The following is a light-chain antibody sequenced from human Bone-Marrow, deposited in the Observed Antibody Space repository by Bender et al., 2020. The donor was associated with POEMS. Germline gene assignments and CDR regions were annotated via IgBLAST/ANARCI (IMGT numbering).Light chain of an antibody. CDR3: ISYTTSSTGHVI. V-gene: IGLV2-14*01. Sequence: HSALTQPASVSGSPGQSITISCTGTSSDVGGYNYVSWYQQYPGKAPKVMIYDVSHRPSGVSNRFSGSKSGNTASLTISGLQAEDEGHYYCISYTTSSTGHVIIGGGTKLTVL. J-gene: IGLJ2*01. CDR1: SSDVGGYNY. CDR2: DVS.